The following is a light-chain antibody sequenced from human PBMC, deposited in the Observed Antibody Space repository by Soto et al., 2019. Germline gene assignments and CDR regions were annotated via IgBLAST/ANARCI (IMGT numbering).Light chain of an antibody. J-gene: IGKJ1*01. CDR2: DAS. Sequence: DIQMTQSPSTLSASVGDRVTITCRASQSINRRLAWYQQKPGKAPNLLIYDASTLESGVPARFSGGDSGTEFTLTISSRQPDDFTTFYCQQYNSYPWTFGQGTKGELK. CDR1: QSINRR. V-gene: IGKV1-5*01. CDR3: QQYNSYPWT.